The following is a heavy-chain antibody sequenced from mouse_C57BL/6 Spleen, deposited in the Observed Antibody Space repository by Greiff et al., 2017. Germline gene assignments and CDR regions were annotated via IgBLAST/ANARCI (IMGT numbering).Heavy chain of an antibody. CDR3: ARGGSGYPAWFAY. V-gene: IGHV1-80*01. Sequence: VKLQQSGAELVKPGASVKISCKASGYAFSSYWMNWVKQRPGKGLEWIGQIYPGDGDTNYNGKFKGKATLTADKSSSTAYMQLSSLTSEDSAVYFCARGGSGYPAWFAYWGQGTLVTVSA. CDR1: GYAFSSYW. D-gene: IGHD2-2*01. J-gene: IGHJ3*01. CDR2: IYPGDGDT.